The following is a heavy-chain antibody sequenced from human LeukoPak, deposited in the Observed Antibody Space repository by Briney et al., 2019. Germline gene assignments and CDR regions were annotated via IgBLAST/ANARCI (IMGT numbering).Heavy chain of an antibody. CDR1: GGSISTYY. CDR3: ARDQAVSGTAFDY. Sequence: IPSETLSLTCTVSGGSISTYYWNWIRQPPGKGLEWIGYISYSGSTNYNPSLKSRVTISVDTSKTQFSLKLTSVTAADTAVYYCARDQAVSGTAFDYWGQGALVIVSS. V-gene: IGHV4-59*01. J-gene: IGHJ4*02. CDR2: ISYSGST. D-gene: IGHD6-19*01.